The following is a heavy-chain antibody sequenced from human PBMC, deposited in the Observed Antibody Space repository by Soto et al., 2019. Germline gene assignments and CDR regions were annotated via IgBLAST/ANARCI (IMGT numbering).Heavy chain of an antibody. CDR2: IYHSGST. V-gene: IGHV4-30-2*01. CDR1: GGSISSGGYS. J-gene: IGHJ4*02. CDR3: AAGGGLPRYY. D-gene: IGHD5-12*01. Sequence: QLQLQESGSGLVKPSQTLSLTCAVSGGSISSGGYSWRWLRQPPGNGLEWIGYIYHSGSTHYNPSLKTRVTISVDRSNNQFSLKLSSVTAADTAVYYCAAGGGLPRYYWGQGTLVTVSS.